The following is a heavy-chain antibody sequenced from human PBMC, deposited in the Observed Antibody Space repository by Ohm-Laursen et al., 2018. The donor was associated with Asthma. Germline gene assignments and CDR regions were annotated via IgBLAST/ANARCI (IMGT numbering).Heavy chain of an antibody. J-gene: IGHJ4*02. D-gene: IGHD3-22*01. CDR3: AGATFYYESTGYYYFDH. V-gene: IGHV4-31*11. CDR2: IYYSGIT. CDR1: GDSISSGNNY. Sequence: SQTLSLTCAVSGDSISSGNNYWSWIRQHPGKGLEWIGYIYYSGITYSNPSLRSRVSISVDTSKNQFSLNLTPVTAADTAVYYCAGATFYYESTGYYYFDHWGQGTLVTVSS.